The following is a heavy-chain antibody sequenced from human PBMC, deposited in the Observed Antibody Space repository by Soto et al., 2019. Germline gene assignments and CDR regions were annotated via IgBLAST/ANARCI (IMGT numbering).Heavy chain of an antibody. J-gene: IGHJ4*02. CDR2: ISAYNGNT. CDR3: ARGRFMSSSTSFDY. CDR1: GYTLTSYG. D-gene: IGHD6-6*01. Sequence: ASVKVSCKASGYTLTSYGISWVRQAPGQGLEWMGWISAYNGNTNYAQKLQGRVTMTTDTSTSTAYMELRSLRSDDTAVYYCARGRFMSSSTSFDYWGQGTLVTVSS. V-gene: IGHV1-18*01.